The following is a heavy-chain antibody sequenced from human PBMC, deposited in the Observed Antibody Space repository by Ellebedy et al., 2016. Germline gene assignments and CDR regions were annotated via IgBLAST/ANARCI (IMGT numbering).Heavy chain of an antibody. V-gene: IGHV1-18*01. J-gene: IGHJ5*02. D-gene: IGHD5-12*01. Sequence: ASVKVSCKASGYPFTGYAITWVRQAPGQGLEWVGWITTHNANTNYAPKLRGRVPLTVDTSTSTSYMELRSLRSDDTAVYYCARLRGYSGSDWENWFDPWGQGTLVTVS. CDR1: GYPFTGYA. CDR2: ITTHNANT. CDR3: ARLRGYSGSDWENWFDP.